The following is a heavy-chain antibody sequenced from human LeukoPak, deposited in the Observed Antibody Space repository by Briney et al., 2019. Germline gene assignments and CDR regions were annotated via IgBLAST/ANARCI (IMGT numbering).Heavy chain of an antibody. D-gene: IGHD1-26*01. CDR2: IYYSGST. V-gene: IGHV4-28*01. CDR3: AEYSGSS. CDR1: GYSISSSNW. Sequence: SETLSLTCAVSGYSISSSNWWGWIRQPPGKGLEWIGYIYYSGSTYYNPSLKSRATISVDTSKNQFSLKLSSVTAADTAVYYCAEYSGSSWGQGTMVTVSS. J-gene: IGHJ3*01.